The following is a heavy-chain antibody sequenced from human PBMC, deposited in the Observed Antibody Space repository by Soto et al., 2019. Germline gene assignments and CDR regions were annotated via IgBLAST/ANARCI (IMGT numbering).Heavy chain of an antibody. D-gene: IGHD7-27*01. J-gene: IGHJ6*02. Sequence: EVQLVESGGGLVQPGRSLRVSCAASGFAFDEYGMHWVRQAPGKGLEGVSGVNWNSDIIGYSDSVKGRFTISRDNAKNSLYLQMNSLRAEDTALYYCAKDRGGEKDHSDGMDVWGLGTMVTVSS. CDR3: AKDRGGEKDHSDGMDV. CDR1: GFAFDEYG. CDR2: VNWNSDII. V-gene: IGHV3-9*01.